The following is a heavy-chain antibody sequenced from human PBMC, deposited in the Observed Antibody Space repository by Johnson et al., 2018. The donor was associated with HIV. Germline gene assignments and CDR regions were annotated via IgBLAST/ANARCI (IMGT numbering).Heavy chain of an antibody. CDR3: AKDRIRAVAGIPDAFDI. V-gene: IGHV3-23*04. J-gene: IGHJ3*02. Sequence: VQLVESGGGLVQPGGSLRLSCAASGFIFSSYSMSWVRQAPGKGLEWVSSISGGVGDTYYADSVKGRFIISRDNSRNTLYLQMNSLTVEDTALYYCAKDRIRAVAGIPDAFDIWGQGTMVIASS. D-gene: IGHD6-19*01. CDR1: GFIFSSYS. CDR2: ISGGVGDT.